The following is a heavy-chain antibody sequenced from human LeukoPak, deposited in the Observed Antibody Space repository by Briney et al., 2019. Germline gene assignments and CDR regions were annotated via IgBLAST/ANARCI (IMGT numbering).Heavy chain of an antibody. Sequence: SQTLSLTCTVSGGSISSGDYYWSWIRQPPGKGLEWIGYIYYSGSTYYNPSLKSRVTISVDTSKNQFSLKLSSVTAADTAVYYCARSPFPYSSSSHYYMDVWGKGTTVTVSS. J-gene: IGHJ6*03. CDR2: IYYSGST. CDR1: GGSISSGDYY. CDR3: ARSPFPYSSSSHYYMDV. D-gene: IGHD6-6*01. V-gene: IGHV4-30-4*08.